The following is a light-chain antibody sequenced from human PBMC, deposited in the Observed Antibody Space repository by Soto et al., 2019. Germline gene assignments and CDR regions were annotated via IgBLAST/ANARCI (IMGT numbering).Light chain of an antibody. V-gene: IGKV2-28*01. CDR2: FSS. Sequence: DMVGTQSPLSRHVTPGAPASISCRSSQSLLHRNGYNYLDWYLQNPGQSPQLLIYFSSNRASGVPDRFSGSGSGTDFTLEISRVEAEDVGVYYFMQTIQPGISTVGPGTKVEI. CDR1: QSLLHRNGYNY. J-gene: IGKJ3*01. CDR3: MQTIQPGIST.